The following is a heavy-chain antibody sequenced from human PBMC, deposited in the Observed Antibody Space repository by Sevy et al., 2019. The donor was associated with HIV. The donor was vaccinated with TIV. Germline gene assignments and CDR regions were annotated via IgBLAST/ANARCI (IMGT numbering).Heavy chain of an antibody. J-gene: IGHJ6*02. CDR3: AKGYCSGGSCPSDYYYYGLDV. V-gene: IGHV3-23*01. Sequence: GGSLRLSCAASRFTFSSSAMNWVRQVPGKGLEWVSSISTGGRNTYYAYSVEGRLSSSRDNSKNTLYLQMNSLRADDTAVYYCAKGYCSGGSCPSDYYYYGLDVWGQGTTVTVSS. D-gene: IGHD2-15*01. CDR2: ISTGGRNT. CDR1: RFTFSSSA.